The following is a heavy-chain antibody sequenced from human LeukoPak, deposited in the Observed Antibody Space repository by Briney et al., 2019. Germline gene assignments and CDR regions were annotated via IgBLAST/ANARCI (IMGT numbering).Heavy chain of an antibody. CDR3: AKTPSSGSSGYYWFDY. CDR1: GFTFSSYG. J-gene: IGHJ4*02. V-gene: IGHV3-30*18. CDR2: ISYDGSNK. Sequence: GRSLRLSCAASGFTFSSYGMHWVRLAPGKGLEWVAVISYDGSNKYYADSVKGRFTISRDNSKNTLYLQMNSLRAEDTAVYYCAKTPSSGSSGYYWFDYWGQGTLVTVSS. D-gene: IGHD3-22*01.